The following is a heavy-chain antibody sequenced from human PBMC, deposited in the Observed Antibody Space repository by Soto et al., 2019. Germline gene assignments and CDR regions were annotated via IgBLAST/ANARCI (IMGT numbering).Heavy chain of an antibody. Sequence: KPSETLSLTCAVYGGSFSGYYWSWIRQPPGKGLEWIGEINHSGSTNYNPSLKSRVTISVDTSKNQFSLKLSSVTAPDTAVYYCARGVRIQLWTAYYYYGMDVWGQGTTVTVSS. J-gene: IGHJ6*02. D-gene: IGHD5-18*01. V-gene: IGHV4-34*01. CDR1: GGSFSGYY. CDR3: ARGVRIQLWTAYYYYGMDV. CDR2: INHSGST.